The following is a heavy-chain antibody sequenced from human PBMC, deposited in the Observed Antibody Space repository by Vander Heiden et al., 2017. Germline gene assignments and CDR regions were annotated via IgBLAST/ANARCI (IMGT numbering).Heavy chain of an antibody. CDR3: ARVNSVKGRRRYYFDY. V-gene: IGHV4-31*03. D-gene: IGHD4-17*01. Sequence: QVQLQESGPGLVKPSQTLSLTCTVSGGSISSGGYYWSWLRQHPGKGLEWIGYIYYSGSTYYNPSLKSRVTISVDTSKNQFSLKLSSVTAADTAVYYCARVNSVKGRRRYYFDYWGQGTLVTVSS. CDR2: IYYSGST. J-gene: IGHJ4*02. CDR1: GGSISSGGYY.